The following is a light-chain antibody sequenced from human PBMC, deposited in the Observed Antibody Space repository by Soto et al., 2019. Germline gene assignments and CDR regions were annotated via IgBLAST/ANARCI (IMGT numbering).Light chain of an antibody. CDR2: AAS. V-gene: IGKV1-39*01. CDR3: QQSYTIPYT. J-gene: IGKJ2*01. Sequence: DIQMTQSPSSLPASVGDRVTLTCRASQSISTYLNWYQQKPGKAPKLLIYAASSLQSGVPSRLSGSGSGTDFPLTIRSLQPEDFATYYFQQSYTIPYTFGQGTKLEIK. CDR1: QSISTY.